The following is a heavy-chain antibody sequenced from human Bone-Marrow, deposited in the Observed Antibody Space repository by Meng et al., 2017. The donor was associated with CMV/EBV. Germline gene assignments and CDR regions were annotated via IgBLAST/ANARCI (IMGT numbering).Heavy chain of an antibody. Sequence: GESLKISCTSSGFIFSDYPFTWVRQAPGKGLEWVSSISSSSSYIYYADSVKGRFTISRDNAKNSLYLQMNSLRAEDTAVYYCARDFGSSFDYWGQGTLVTVSS. D-gene: IGHD6-6*01. J-gene: IGHJ4*02. CDR3: ARDFGSSFDY. V-gene: IGHV3-21*01. CDR1: GFIFSDYP. CDR2: ISSSSSYI.